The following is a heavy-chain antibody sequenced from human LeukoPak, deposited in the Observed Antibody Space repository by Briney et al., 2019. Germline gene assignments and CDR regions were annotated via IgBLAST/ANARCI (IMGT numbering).Heavy chain of an antibody. D-gene: IGHD2-15*01. CDR1: GGSISSYY. CDR2: IYTSGST. Sequence: ETLSLTCTVSGGSISSYYWSWIRQPAGKGLEWIGRIYTSGSTNYNPSLKSRVTMSVDTSKNQFSLKLSSVTAADTAVYYCARDDCSGGSCYFDYWGQGTLVTVSS. V-gene: IGHV4-4*07. J-gene: IGHJ4*02. CDR3: ARDDCSGGSCYFDY.